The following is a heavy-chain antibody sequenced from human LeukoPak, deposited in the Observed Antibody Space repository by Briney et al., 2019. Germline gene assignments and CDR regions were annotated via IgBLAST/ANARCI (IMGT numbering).Heavy chain of an antibody. CDR1: GGSFSGYY. J-gene: IGHJ2*01. CDR3: ARGSPRLRFLEWLPFSHWYFDL. D-gene: IGHD3-3*01. Sequence: SETLSLTCAVYGGSFSGYYWSWIRQPPGKGLEWLGAINHSGSTNYNPSLKSRVTISVDTSKNQFSLKLSSVTAADTAVYYCARGSPRLRFLEWLPFSHWYFDLWGRGTLVTVSS. CDR2: INHSGST. V-gene: IGHV4-34*01.